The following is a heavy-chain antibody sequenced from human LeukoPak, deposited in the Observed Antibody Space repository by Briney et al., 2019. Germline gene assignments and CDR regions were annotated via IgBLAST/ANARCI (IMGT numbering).Heavy chain of an antibody. Sequence: NPGRSLRLSCAASGFTFSDYYMSWIRQAPGKGLEWVSYISSSGSTIYYADSVKGRFTISRDNAKNSLYLQMNSLRAEDTAAYYCARDRGYSGYENDYWGQGTLVTVSS. CDR3: ARDRGYSGYENDY. CDR2: ISSSGSTI. J-gene: IGHJ4*02. CDR1: GFTFSDYY. V-gene: IGHV3-11*04. D-gene: IGHD5-12*01.